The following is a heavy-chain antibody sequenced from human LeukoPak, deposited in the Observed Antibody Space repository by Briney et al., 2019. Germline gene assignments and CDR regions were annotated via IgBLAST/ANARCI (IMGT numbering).Heavy chain of an antibody. CDR1: GFTFSSYS. V-gene: IGHV3-21*01. CDR2: ISSSSSYI. Sequence: GGSLRLSCAASGFTFSSYSMNWVRQAPGKGLEWASSISSSSSYIYYADSVKGRFTIFRDNAKNSLYLQMNSLRAEDTAVYYCARDLADYDYVWGSYREGYYFDYWGQGTLVTVSS. CDR3: ARDLADYDYVWGSYREGYYFDY. J-gene: IGHJ4*02. D-gene: IGHD3-16*02.